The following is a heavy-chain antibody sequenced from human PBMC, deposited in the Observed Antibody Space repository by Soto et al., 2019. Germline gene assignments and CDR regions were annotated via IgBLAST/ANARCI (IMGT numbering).Heavy chain of an antibody. D-gene: IGHD4-17*01. J-gene: IGHJ4*02. CDR1: VGSVSNKTNY. CDR2: VYYSGTT. V-gene: IGHV4-61*01. CDR3: ARTTAVPNTLRSRYFFDY. Sequence: RSETLSLTCSVSVGSVSNKTNYWSWIRQPPGKRLDWIGYVYYSGTTNYNPSLKSRVTISVDLSKNQFSLRLSSVTTADTALYYCARTTAVPNTLRSRYFFDYWGQGILVTVSS.